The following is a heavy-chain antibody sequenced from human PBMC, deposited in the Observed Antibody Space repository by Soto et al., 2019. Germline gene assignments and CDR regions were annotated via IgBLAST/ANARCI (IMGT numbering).Heavy chain of an antibody. V-gene: IGHV4-30-4*01. J-gene: IGHJ4*02. CDR1: RGSISSGDYY. CDR3: ARGRLGYCSGGSCYSD. CDR2: IYYSGST. D-gene: IGHD2-15*01. Sequence: QVQLQESGPGLVKPSQTLSLTCTVSRGSISSGDYYWSWIRQPPGKGLEWIGYIYYSGSTYYNPSLKSRVTISVDTSKNQFSLKLSSVTAADTAVYYCARGRLGYCSGGSCYSDWGQGTLVTVSS.